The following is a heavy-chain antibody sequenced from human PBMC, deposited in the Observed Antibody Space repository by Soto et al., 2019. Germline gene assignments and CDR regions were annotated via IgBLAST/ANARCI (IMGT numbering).Heavy chain of an antibody. D-gene: IGHD3-3*01. CDR2: IYWDDDK. Sequence: QITLKESGPTLVKPTQTLTLTCTFSGFSLSTSGVGVGWIRQPPGKALEWLTLIYWDDDKRYSPSLKSRLTNTKDTSKNQGVLTMTNIVPMDTATYYCAHLSTSFGLVILFDYWGQGTLVTVSS. V-gene: IGHV2-5*02. J-gene: IGHJ4*02. CDR1: GFSLSTSGVG. CDR3: AHLSTSFGLVILFDY.